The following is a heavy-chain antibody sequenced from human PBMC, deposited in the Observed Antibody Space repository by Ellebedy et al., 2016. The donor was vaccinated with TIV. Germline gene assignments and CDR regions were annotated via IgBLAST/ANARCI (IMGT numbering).Heavy chain of an antibody. D-gene: IGHD3-22*01. Sequence: LSLTXXASGFTFSNYGMHWVRQAPGKGLEWVAGIWYDGSNRNYADSVKGRFTISRDNSKNTLYLQMNSLRAEDTAVYYCASDSYSFDSSGYYFDYWGQGTLVTVSS. CDR2: IWYDGSNR. CDR1: GFTFSNYG. J-gene: IGHJ4*02. CDR3: ASDSYSFDSSGYYFDY. V-gene: IGHV3-33*01.